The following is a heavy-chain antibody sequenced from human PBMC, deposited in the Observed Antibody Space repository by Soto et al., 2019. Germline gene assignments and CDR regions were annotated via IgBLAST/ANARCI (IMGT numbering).Heavy chain of an antibody. V-gene: IGHV3-30*18. CDR1: GFTFSNYG. Sequence: GGSLRLSCAASGFTFSNYGMHWVRQAPGKGREWVAVISYDGSDKYYADSVKGRFSISRDNSKNTLYLQMNSLRAEDTAVYYCAKVTGYCSSSSCRRDYYYYYGMDVWGQGTTVTVS. J-gene: IGHJ6*02. CDR3: AKVTGYCSSSSCRRDYYYYYGMDV. D-gene: IGHD2-2*01. CDR2: ISYDGSDK.